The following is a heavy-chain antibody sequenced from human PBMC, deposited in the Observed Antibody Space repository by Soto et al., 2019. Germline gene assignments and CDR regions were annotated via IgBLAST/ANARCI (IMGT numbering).Heavy chain of an antibody. CDR2: ISYDGSNK. Sequence: PGGSLRLSCAASGFTFSSYGMHWVRQAPGKGLEWVAVISYDGSNKYYADSVKGRFTISRDNSKNTLYLQMNSPGAEDTALYYCARAYCSGGNCYSGPDPWGQGNLVPVSS. J-gene: IGHJ5*02. CDR1: GFTFSSYG. CDR3: ARAYCSGGNCYSGPDP. V-gene: IGHV3-30*03. D-gene: IGHD2-15*01.